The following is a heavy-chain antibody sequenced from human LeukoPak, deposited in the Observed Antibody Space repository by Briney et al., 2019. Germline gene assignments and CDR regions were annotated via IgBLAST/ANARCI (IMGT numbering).Heavy chain of an antibody. CDR3: ARGIIAAAVPDAFDI. CDR2: IYYSGST. D-gene: IGHD6-13*01. V-gene: IGHV4-39*07. Sequence: SETLSLTCTVSGGSISSSSYYWGWIRQPPGKGLEWIGSIYYSGSTYYNPSLKSRVTISVDTSKNQFSLKLSSVTAADTAVYYCARGIIAAAVPDAFDIWGQGIMVTVSS. CDR1: GGSISSSSYY. J-gene: IGHJ3*02.